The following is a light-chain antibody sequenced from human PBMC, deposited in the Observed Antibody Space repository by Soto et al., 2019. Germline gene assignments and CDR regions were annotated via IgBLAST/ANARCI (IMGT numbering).Light chain of an antibody. CDR3: CSYAGRYTWV. Sequence: QSVLTQPRSVSGSPGQSVTISCTGTSSDVGGYDYVSWYQQHPGKAPKFMIYDVTKRPSGVPDRFSGSKSSNTPSLTISGLKANDAADYYCCSYAGRYTWVFGTGTKLTVL. V-gene: IGLV2-11*01. CDR2: DVT. CDR1: SSDVGGYDY. J-gene: IGLJ1*01.